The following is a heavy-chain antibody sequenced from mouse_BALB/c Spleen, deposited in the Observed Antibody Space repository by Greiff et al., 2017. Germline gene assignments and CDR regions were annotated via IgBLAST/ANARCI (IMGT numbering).Heavy chain of an antibody. CDR1: GFAFSSYD. CDR2: ISSGGGST. D-gene: IGHD3-2*01. V-gene: IGHV5-12-1*01. Sequence: EVQVVESGGGLVKPGGSLKLSCAASGFAFSSYDMSWVRQTPEKRLEWVAYISSGGGSTYYPDTVKGRFTISRDNAKNTLYLQMSSLKSEDTAMYYCARQTRDSSGFFDYWGQGTTLTVSS. J-gene: IGHJ2*01. CDR3: ARQTRDSSGFFDY.